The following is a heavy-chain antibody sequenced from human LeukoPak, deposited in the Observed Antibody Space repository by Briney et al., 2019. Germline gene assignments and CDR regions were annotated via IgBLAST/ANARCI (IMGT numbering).Heavy chain of an antibody. CDR2: IYISGST. V-gene: IGHV4-4*07. J-gene: IGHJ4*02. CDR1: GGPISSYY. CDR3: ARSITGTVFDY. D-gene: IGHD1-7*01. Sequence: KPSETLSLTCTVSGGPISSYYWSWVRQPAGKGLEWIGRIYISGSTNYNPSLKTRVTISIDKSKNHFSLKLSSVTAADTAVYYCARSITGTVFDYWGQGTLVTVSS.